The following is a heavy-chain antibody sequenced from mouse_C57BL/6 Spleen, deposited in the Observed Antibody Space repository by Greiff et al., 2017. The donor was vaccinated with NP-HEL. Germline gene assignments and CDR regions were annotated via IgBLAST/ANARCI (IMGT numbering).Heavy chain of an antibody. CDR2: INPSSGYT. V-gene: IGHV1-4*01. J-gene: IGHJ3*01. CDR3: ARGVAATGTWFAY. D-gene: IGHD1-1*01. CDR1: GYTFTSYT. Sequence: QVQLQQSGAELARPGASVKMSCKASGYTFTSYTMHWVKQRPGQGLEWIGYINPSSGYTKYNQKFKDKATLTADKSSSTAYMQLSSLTSEDSAVYYCARGVAATGTWFAYWGQGTLVTVSA.